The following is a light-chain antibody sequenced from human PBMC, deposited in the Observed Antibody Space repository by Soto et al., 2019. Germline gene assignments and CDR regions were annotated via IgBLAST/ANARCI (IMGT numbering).Light chain of an antibody. V-gene: IGKV1-5*03. CDR2: KAS. J-gene: IGKJ4*02. CDR1: QSISSM. CDR3: QLYNSYSP. Sequence: DIQMTQSPSTLSASVGDRVTITCRASQSISSMLAWYQQKPGKAPKLLIYKASSLESGVPSGFSGSGSGTEFTLTISSLQPDDFATYYCQLYNSYSPFGGGTKVEIK.